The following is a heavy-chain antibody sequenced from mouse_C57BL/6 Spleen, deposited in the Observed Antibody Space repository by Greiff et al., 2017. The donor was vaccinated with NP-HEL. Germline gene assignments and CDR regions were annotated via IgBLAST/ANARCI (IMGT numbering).Heavy chain of an antibody. D-gene: IGHD1-1*01. Sequence: QVQLQQPGTELVKPGASVKLSCKASGYTFTSYWMHWVKQRPGQGLEWIGEIDPSDSYTNYNQKFKGKSTLTVDKSSSTAYMQLSSLTSEDSAVYYCARSYYGSTNQFAYWGQGTLVTVSA. CDR2: IDPSDSYT. CDR3: ARSYYGSTNQFAY. CDR1: GYTFTSYW. V-gene: IGHV1-69*01. J-gene: IGHJ3*01.